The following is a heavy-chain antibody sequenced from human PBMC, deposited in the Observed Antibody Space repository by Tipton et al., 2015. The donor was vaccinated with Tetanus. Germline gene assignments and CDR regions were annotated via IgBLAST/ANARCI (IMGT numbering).Heavy chain of an antibody. CDR2: IYQSGST. V-gene: IGHV4-61*01. J-gene: IGHJ4*02. CDR3: ARDQARGARGWNFFDY. CDR1: GGSVNSGSYY. Sequence: TLSLTCTVSGGSVNSGSYYWSWIRQPPGKGLEWIGYIYQSGSTSYSPSLESRVTISLEPSKNQFSLRLSSVTAADTAVYYCARDQARGARGWNFFDYWGQGALVTVSS. D-gene: IGHD6-6*01.